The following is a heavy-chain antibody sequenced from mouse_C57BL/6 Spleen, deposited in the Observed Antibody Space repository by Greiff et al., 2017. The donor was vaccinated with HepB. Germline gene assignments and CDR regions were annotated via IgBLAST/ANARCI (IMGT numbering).Heavy chain of an antibody. Sequence: QVQLQQPGAELVNPGASVNLSCKASGYTLTSYWMHWVKQRPGQGLEWIGEINPSNGRTNYNEKFKSKATLTVDKSSSPAYMKLSSTTSEDSAVYYCARLLINWDYWGQGTTRTVSS. D-gene: IGHD4-1*01. J-gene: IGHJ2*01. CDR2: INPSNGRT. V-gene: IGHV1S81*02. CDR1: GYTLTSYW. CDR3: ARLLINWDY.